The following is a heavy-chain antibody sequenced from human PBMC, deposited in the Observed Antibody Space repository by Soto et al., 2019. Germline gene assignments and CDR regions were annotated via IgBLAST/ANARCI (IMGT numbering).Heavy chain of an antibody. J-gene: IGHJ4*02. Sequence: GGSLRLSCAASGFTFDDYAMHWVRQAPGKGLEWVSGTSWNSGSIGYADSVKGRFTISRDNAKNSLYLQMNSLRDEDTALYYCVHGVEVAANIDYWGQGNLVTVS. CDR2: TSWNSGSI. V-gene: IGHV3-9*01. D-gene: IGHD6-19*01. CDR1: GFTFDDYA. CDR3: VHGVEVAANIDY.